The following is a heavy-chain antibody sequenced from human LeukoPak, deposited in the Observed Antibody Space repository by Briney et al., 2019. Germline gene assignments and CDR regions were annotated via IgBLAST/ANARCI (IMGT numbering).Heavy chain of an antibody. CDR1: GVSISSYY. J-gene: IGHJ3*02. V-gene: IGHV4-59*08. CDR2: IYYSGST. D-gene: IGHD6-19*01. CDR3: ARPGIAVAYDAFDI. Sequence: SETLSLTCTVSGVSISSYYWSWIRQPPGKGLEWIGYIYYSGSTNYNPSLKSRVTISVDTSKNQFSLKLSSVTAADTAVYYCARPGIAVAYDAFDIWGQGTMVTVSS.